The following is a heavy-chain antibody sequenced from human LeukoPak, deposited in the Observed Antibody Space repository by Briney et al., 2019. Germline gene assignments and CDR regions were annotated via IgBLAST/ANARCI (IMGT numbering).Heavy chain of an antibody. CDR2: IKANSGDT. Sequence: ASLKVSCKASGYTFTDYYMHWVRQAPGQGLQCMAWIKANSGDTNYAQKFQGRVTMTRDTSISTAYMALSRLRSDDTAVYFCARGTTQNSISAIDSWGQGSLVTVS. CDR3: ARGTTQNSISAIDS. D-gene: IGHD6-13*01. J-gene: IGHJ4*02. CDR1: GYTFTDYY. V-gene: IGHV1-2*02.